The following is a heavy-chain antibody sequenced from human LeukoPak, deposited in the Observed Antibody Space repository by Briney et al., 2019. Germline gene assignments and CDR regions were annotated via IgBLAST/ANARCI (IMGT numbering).Heavy chain of an antibody. J-gene: IGHJ5*02. CDR3: ARESPYCGGDCWGQNWFDP. Sequence: ASVKVSCKASGYTFSSYGMHWVRQAPGQRLEWMGWINAGNGNTKYSQKFQGRVTITRDTSASTVYMELSSLRSEDTAVYYCARESPYCGGDCWGQNWFDPWGQGTLVTVSP. CDR2: INAGNGNT. D-gene: IGHD2-21*02. V-gene: IGHV1-3*01. CDR1: GYTFSSYG.